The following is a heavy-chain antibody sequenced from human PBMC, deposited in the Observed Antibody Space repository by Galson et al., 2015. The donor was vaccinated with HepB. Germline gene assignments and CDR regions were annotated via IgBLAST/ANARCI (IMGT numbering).Heavy chain of an antibody. D-gene: IGHD1-14*01. Sequence: SLRLSCAASGFTFDDYTMHWVRQVPGKGLEWVSLISWDDGTTYYTDSVMGRFTISRDNSKNSLYLQMNSLRTEDTAFYYCAKGPGAHSPYYYYAMVVWGQGITVTVSS. V-gene: IGHV3-43*01. CDR3: AKGPGAHSPYYYYAMVV. J-gene: IGHJ6*02. CDR2: ISWDDGTT. CDR1: GFTFDDYT.